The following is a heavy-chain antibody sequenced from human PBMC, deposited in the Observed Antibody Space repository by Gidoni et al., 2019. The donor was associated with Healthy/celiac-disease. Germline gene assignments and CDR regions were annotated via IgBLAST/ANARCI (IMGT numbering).Heavy chain of an antibody. V-gene: IGHV3-23*01. CDR3: AKIYCSGGSCYSQRGYFDY. D-gene: IGHD2-15*01. J-gene: IGHJ4*02. CDR2: ISGSGGST. Sequence: EVQLLESGGGLVQPGGSLRLSCAASGFTFSSYALSWVRQAPGKGLEWVSAISGSGGSTYYADSVKGRFTISRDNSKNTLYLQMNSLRAEDTAVYYCAKIYCSGGSCYSQRGYFDYWGQGTLVTVSS. CDR1: GFTFSSYA.